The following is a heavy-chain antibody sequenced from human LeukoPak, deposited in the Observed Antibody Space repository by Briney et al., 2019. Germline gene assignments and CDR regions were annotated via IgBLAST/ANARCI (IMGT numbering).Heavy chain of an antibody. V-gene: IGHV3-53*01. CDR3: ARDPRWPWGDKVFDDI. J-gene: IGHJ3*02. CDR2: IYSGGST. Sequence: GGSLRLSCAASGFTVSSNYMSWVRQAPGKGLEWVSVIYSGGSTYYADSVKGRFTISRDNAKNSLYLQMNSLRAEDTAVYYCARDPRWPWGDKVFDDIWGQGTMVTVSS. CDR1: GFTVSSNY. D-gene: IGHD3-16*01.